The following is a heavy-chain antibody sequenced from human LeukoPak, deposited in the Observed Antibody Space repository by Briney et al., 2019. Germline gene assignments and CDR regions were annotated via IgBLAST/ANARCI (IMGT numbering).Heavy chain of an antibody. Sequence: TGGSLRLSCAASGFTFSSYEMNWVRQAPGKGLVWVSRINSDGSSTSYADSVKGRFTISRDNAKNTLYLQMNSLRAEDTAVYYCAKDDRDGSPLGYWGQGTLVTVSS. D-gene: IGHD5-24*01. V-gene: IGHV3-74*01. CDR1: GFTFSSYE. CDR2: INSDGSST. CDR3: AKDDRDGSPLGY. J-gene: IGHJ4*02.